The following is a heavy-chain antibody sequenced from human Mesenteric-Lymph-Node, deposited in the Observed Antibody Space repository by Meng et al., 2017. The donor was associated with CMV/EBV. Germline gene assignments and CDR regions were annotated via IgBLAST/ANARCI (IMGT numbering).Heavy chain of an antibody. CDR3: ATQGGYSGSRSADHFYGMDV. CDR2: IYSGGST. V-gene: IGHV3-53*01. J-gene: IGHJ6*02. D-gene: IGHD6-13*01. Sequence: GESLKISCAASGLTVSNHYMSWVRQAPGMGLEWVSIIYSGGSTYYADSVKGRFTISRDNSKNTLYLQMNSLRAEDTAVYYCATQGGYSGSRSADHFYGMDVWGQGTTVTVSS. CDR1: GLTVSNHY.